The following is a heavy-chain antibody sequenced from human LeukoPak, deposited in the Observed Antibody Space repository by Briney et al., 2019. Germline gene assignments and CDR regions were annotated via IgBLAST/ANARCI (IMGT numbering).Heavy chain of an antibody. Sequence: AGGSLRLSCAASGFTFSSYWMSWVRQAPGKGLEWVANIKQDGSEKYYVDFVKGRFTISRDNAKNSLYLQMNSLRAEDTAVYYCARSNRGDSSGYYSLDYWGQGTLVTVSS. CDR2: IKQDGSEK. D-gene: IGHD3-22*01. V-gene: IGHV3-7*01. J-gene: IGHJ4*02. CDR1: GFTFSSYW. CDR3: ARSNRGDSSGYYSLDY.